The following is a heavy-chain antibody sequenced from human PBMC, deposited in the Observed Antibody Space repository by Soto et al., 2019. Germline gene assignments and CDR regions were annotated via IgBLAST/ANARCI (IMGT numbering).Heavy chain of an antibody. CDR2: IIPIFGTA. V-gene: IGHV1-69*12. CDR1: GGTFSSYT. J-gene: IGHJ2*01. D-gene: IGHD5-12*01. CDR3: ARGNHRWLQLWYFDL. Sequence: QVKLVQSGAEVKKPGSSVTVSCKASGGTFSSYTISWVRQAPGQGLEWMGGIIPIFGTANYAQKFQGRVTITADESTSTAYMELSSLRSEDTAVYYCARGNHRWLQLWYFDLWGRGTLVPVSS.